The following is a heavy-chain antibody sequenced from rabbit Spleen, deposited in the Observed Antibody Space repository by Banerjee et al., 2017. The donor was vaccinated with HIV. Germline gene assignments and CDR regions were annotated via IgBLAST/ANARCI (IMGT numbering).Heavy chain of an antibody. J-gene: IGHJ4*01. CDR3: ARDLVAAIGWNFNL. CDR2: INMFTGKS. D-gene: IGHD5-1*01. V-gene: IGHV1S40*01. Sequence: QQLVESGGGLVKPGASLTLTCTASGFSFSTSYYMCWVRQAPGKGLEWIACINMFTGKSVYASWAKGRFFMSRPSSTTVTLQMTSLTVADTATYFCARDLVAAIGWNFNLWGPGTLVTVS. CDR1: GFSFSTSYY.